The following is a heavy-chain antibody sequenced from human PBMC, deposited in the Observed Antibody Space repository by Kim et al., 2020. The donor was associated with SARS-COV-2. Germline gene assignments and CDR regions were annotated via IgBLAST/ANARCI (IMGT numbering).Heavy chain of an antibody. J-gene: IGHJ4*02. D-gene: IGHD6-19*01. CDR3: ARVFDYSSGWYFDY. V-gene: IGHV4-59*01. Sequence: PSLKSRVTISVDPSKDQFSLKLSSVTAADTAVYYCARVFDYSSGWYFDYWGQGTLVTVSS.